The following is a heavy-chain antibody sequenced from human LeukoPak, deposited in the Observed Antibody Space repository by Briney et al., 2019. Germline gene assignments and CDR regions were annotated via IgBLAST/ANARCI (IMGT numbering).Heavy chain of an antibody. CDR1: GFTFSNYY. V-gene: IGHV3-23*01. D-gene: IGHD3-16*01. Sequence: GGSLRLSCAASGFTFSNYYMSWVRQAPGKGLELVSGILDSGYSTYYANSVKGRFTISRDNSNNTLYQQMNSLRAEDTAVYYCAKLGGHPLHNYYVGVWGKGTTVAVSS. J-gene: IGHJ6*03. CDR3: AKLGGHPLHNYYVGV. CDR2: ILDSGYST.